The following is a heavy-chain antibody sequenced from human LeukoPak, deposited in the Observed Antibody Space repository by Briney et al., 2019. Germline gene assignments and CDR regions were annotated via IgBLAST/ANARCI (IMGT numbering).Heavy chain of an antibody. Sequence: SETLSLTCTVSGGSISSYYWSWIRQPPGKGLEWIGEINHSGSTNYNPSLKSRVTISVDTSKNQFSLKLSSVTAADTAVYYCARGRYYYDSSGYRLTLFDYWGQGTLVTVSS. CDR3: ARGRYYYDSSGYRLTLFDY. CDR2: INHSGST. J-gene: IGHJ4*02. CDR1: GGSISSYY. V-gene: IGHV4-34*01. D-gene: IGHD3-22*01.